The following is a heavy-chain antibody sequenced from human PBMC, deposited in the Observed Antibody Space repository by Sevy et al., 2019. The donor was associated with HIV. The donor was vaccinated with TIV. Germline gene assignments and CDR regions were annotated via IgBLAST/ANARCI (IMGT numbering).Heavy chain of an antibody. CDR3: ARGKSGYGYALNY. CDR2: IHSDDTT. Sequence: RGCLRLSCAASGFTVNSNYMTWVRQAPGKGLERVSVIHSDDTTYHADSVKDRFTISRDNFKNTLYLHMSSLRAEDTAVYYRARGKSGYGYALNYWGQGTLVTVSS. V-gene: IGHV3-66*01. D-gene: IGHD5-18*01. CDR1: GFTVNSNY. J-gene: IGHJ4*02.